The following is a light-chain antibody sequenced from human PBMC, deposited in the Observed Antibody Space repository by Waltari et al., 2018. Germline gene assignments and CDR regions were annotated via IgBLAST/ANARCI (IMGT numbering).Light chain of an antibody. CDR3: QQYSYPPLT. CDR2: DAS. V-gene: IGKV3-11*01. CDR1: QSVSSY. Sequence: EIVLTQSPATLSLSPGERATLSCRASQSVSSYLVWYQQKPGQAPRLLIYDASKRATGIPARFSGSGSGTDFTLTISGLEPEDFVVYYCQQYSYPPLTFGGGTKVEIK. J-gene: IGKJ4*01.